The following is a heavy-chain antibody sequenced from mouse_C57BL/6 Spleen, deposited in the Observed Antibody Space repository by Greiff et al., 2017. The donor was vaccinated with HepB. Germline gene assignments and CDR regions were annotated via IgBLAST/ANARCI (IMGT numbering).Heavy chain of an antibody. CDR3: ARGRGANWDGDYAMDY. CDR1: GYTFTSYW. CDR2: IDPSDSYT. J-gene: IGHJ4*01. Sequence: VQLQQPGAELVRPGTSVKLSCKASGYTFTSYWMHWVKQRPGQGLEWIGVIDPSDSYTNYNQKFKGKATLTVDTSSSTAYMQLSSLTSEDSAVYYCARGRGANWDGDYAMDYWGQGTSVTVSS. V-gene: IGHV1-59*01. D-gene: IGHD4-1*01.